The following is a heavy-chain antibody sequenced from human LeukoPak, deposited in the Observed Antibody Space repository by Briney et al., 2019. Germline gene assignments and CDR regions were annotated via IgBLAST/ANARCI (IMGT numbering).Heavy chain of an antibody. CDR2: ISWNSGSI. D-gene: IGHD3-10*01. CDR1: GFTFDDYA. CDR3: AKSLRGIYYFDY. Sequence: GGSLRLSCAASGFTFDDYAMHWVRQAPGKGLEWVSGISWNSGSIGYADSVKGRFTISRDNAKNSLYLQMNSLRAEDTALYYCAKSLRGIYYFDYWGQGTLVTVSS. J-gene: IGHJ4*02. V-gene: IGHV3-9*01.